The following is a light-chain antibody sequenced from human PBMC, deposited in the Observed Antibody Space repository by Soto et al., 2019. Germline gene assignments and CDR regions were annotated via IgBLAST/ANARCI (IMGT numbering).Light chain of an antibody. CDR2: GAS. Sequence: EIVMTQSPATLSVSPGERATLSCRASQSISSSYLAWYQQKPGQAPRLLIYGASTRATGITASFSGSGSERKFTLIISNLQAEDVAVYYCQQYNNWTPLTFGGGTKVEIK. CDR3: QQYNNWTPLT. J-gene: IGKJ4*01. V-gene: IGKV3-15*01. CDR1: QSISSSY.